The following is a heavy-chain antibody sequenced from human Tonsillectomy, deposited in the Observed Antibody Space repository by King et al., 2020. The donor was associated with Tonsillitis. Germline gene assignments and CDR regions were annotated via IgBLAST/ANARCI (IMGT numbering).Heavy chain of an antibody. CDR2: INPNSGGT. CDR1: GYTFTGYY. J-gene: IGHJ3*02. D-gene: IGHD6-19*01. CDR3: ARTPRSSGWYGAFDI. Sequence: QLVQSGAEVKKPGASVKVSCKASGYTFTGYYMHWVRQAPGQGLEWMGWINPNSGGTNYAQKFQGRVTMTRDTSISTAYMELSRLRSDDTAVYYCARTPRSSGWYGAFDIWGQGTMVTVSS. V-gene: IGHV1-2*02.